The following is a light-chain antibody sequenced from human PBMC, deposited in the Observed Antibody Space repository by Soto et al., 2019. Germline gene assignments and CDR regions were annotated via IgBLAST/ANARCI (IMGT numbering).Light chain of an antibody. CDR1: QSVSNW. Sequence: DIQMTQSPSTVSASVGDRVTITCRASQSVSNWLAWFQQKPGKAPKLLIYDASNLESGVPSRFSGSGFGTEFTLTISSLQPDDLATYYCQQFYTYSWTFGPGTRVEIK. V-gene: IGKV1-5*01. CDR3: QQFYTYSWT. CDR2: DAS. J-gene: IGKJ1*01.